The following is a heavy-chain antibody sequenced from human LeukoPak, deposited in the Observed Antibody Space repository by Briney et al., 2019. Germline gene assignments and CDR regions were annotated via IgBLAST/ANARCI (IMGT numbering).Heavy chain of an antibody. Sequence: PGGSRRPSCAASGFTFSSYSMNGVRQAPGKGLEWVPSISSSSSYIYYADSVKGRFTISRDNAKNSLYLQMNSLRAEDTAVYYCARGSAYSSSWNWFDPWGQGTLVTVSS. CDR2: ISSSSSYI. V-gene: IGHV3-21*01. CDR1: GFTFSSYS. CDR3: ARGSAYSSSWNWFDP. D-gene: IGHD6-13*01. J-gene: IGHJ5*02.